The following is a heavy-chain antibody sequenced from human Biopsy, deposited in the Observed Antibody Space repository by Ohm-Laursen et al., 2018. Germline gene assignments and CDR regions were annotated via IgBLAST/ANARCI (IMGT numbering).Heavy chain of an antibody. D-gene: IGHD1/OR15-1a*01. CDR2: IYGSGST. Sequence: SETLSLTCTVSGDSISSYYWSWIRRPAGKGLEWIGRIYGSGSTNYNPSLRGRVTLSGDTSKNQVSLRLRSATAADTAVYYCAREGLDWDNRRYKGLDVWGQGATVIVSS. V-gene: IGHV4-4*07. CDR3: AREGLDWDNRRYKGLDV. J-gene: IGHJ6*02. CDR1: GDSISSYY.